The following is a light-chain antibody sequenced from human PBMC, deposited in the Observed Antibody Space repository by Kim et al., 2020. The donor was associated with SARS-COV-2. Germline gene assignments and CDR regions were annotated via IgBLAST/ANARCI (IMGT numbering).Light chain of an antibody. V-gene: IGLV2-14*04. CDR1: SSDVGRYNY. J-gene: IGLJ3*02. CDR2: DVT. Sequence: GRSITISCTGTSSDVGRYNYVSWFQQHPGKAPKLIIYDVTKRPSGVSNRFSGSKSGNTASLTISGLQAEDDADYFCGSYTTSITWVFGGGTQLTVL. CDR3: GSYTTSITWV.